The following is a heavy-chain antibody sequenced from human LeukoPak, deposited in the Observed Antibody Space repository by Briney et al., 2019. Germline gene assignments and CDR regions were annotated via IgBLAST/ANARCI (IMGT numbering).Heavy chain of an antibody. CDR3: ARDLSGITGTDV. J-gene: IGHJ6*04. V-gene: IGHV1-2*02. Sequence: ASVKVSCKASGYTFTSYGISWVRQAPGQGLEWMGWINPNSGGTNYAQKFQGRVTMTRDTSISTAYMELSRLRSDDTAVYYCARDLSGITGTDVWGKGTTVTVSS. CDR2: INPNSGGT. CDR1: GYTFTSYG. D-gene: IGHD1-20*01.